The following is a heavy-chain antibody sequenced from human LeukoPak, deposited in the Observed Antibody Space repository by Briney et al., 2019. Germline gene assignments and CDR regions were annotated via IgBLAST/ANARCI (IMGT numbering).Heavy chain of an antibody. CDR1: GGSISSNHCY. V-gene: IGHV4-39*01. CDR3: ARHSTVVGMGWFDP. D-gene: IGHD2-21*01. Sequence: PSETLSLTCTVSGGSISSNHCYWDWIRQPPGKGLEWIGNIYYSGSTYYNPSLKSRVTISVATSKNQFSLKLSSVTAADTAVYHCARHSTVVGMGWFDPWGQGTLVTVSS. CDR2: IYYSGST. J-gene: IGHJ5*02.